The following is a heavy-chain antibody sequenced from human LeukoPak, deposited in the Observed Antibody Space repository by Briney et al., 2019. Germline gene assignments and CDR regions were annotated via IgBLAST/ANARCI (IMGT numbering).Heavy chain of an antibody. CDR1: GYTFTSYD. J-gene: IGHJ4*02. Sequence: ASVKVSCKASGYTFTSYDINWVRQATGQGLEWMGWMNPNSGNTGYAQKFQGRVTMTRNTSISTAYMELSSLRSEDTAVYYCARGYRHYYGSGSYCDFDYWGQGTLVTVSS. CDR3: ARGYRHYYGSGSYCDFDY. CDR2: MNPNSGNT. V-gene: IGHV1-8*01. D-gene: IGHD3-10*01.